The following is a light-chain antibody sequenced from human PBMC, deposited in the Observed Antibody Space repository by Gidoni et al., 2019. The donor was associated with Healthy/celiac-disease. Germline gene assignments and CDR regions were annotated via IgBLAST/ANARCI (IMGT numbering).Light chain of an antibody. V-gene: IGKV2-24*01. CDR2: KIS. J-gene: IGKJ1*01. Sequence: IVMTQPPLSSPFTLGQPASISSSPSQSLVHSDGNTYLSWLQQRPGQPPRVLMYKISNRFSVVPGRFSGSGARTDCTQKISRVKGVEVEVYYCMQATQYAPGPWTFGGGTKVEIK. CDR3: MQATQYAPGPWT. CDR1: QSLVHSDGNTY.